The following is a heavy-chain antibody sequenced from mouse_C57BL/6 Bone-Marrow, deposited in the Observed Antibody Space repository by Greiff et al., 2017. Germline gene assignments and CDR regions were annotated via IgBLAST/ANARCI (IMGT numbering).Heavy chain of an antibody. Sequence: QVQLQQPGAELVKPGASVKMSCKASGYTFTSHWITWVKQRPGQGLEWIGDIYPGSGSTNYNEKFKSKATLTVDTSSSTAYMQLSSLTSEDSAVYYWARTHERGDWYFDVWGAGTRATVSA. CDR3: ARTHERGDWYFDV. CDR1: GYTFTSHW. J-gene: IGHJ1*01. V-gene: IGHV1-55*01. CDR2: IYPGSGST.